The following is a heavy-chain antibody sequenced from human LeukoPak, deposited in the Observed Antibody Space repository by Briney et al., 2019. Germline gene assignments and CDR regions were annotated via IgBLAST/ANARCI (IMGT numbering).Heavy chain of an antibody. Sequence: GGTLRLSCAASGFTFDDYAMHWVRQAPGKGREWVSHMSGDGGSKYYADSVKGRFTISRDNSKHSLYLQMNSLRTEDTALYYCAKDRTYCGGDCFYSGDGYYFGYWGQGTLVTVSS. J-gene: IGHJ4*02. V-gene: IGHV3-43*02. CDR2: MSGDGGSK. D-gene: IGHD2-21*02. CDR1: GFTFDDYA. CDR3: AKDRTYCGGDCFYSGDGYYFGY.